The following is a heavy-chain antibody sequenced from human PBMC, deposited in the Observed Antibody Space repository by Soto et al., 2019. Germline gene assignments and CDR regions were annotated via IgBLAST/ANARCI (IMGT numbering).Heavy chain of an antibody. D-gene: IGHD6-13*01. V-gene: IGHV1-3*01. CDR3: ARVAAAGRGTDY. CDR1: GYTFTSYA. CDR2: INAGNGNT. Sequence: ASVKVSCKASGYTFTSYAMHWVRQAPGQRLERMGWINAGNGNTKYSQKFQGRVTINRDTSASTAYMEMNSLRAEDTAVYSCARVAAAGRGTDYWGQGTLVTVSS. J-gene: IGHJ4*02.